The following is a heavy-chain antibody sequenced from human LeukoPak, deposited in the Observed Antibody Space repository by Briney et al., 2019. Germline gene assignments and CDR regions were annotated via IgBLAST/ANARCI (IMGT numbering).Heavy chain of an antibody. Sequence: PGGSLRLSCAASGFTFSSYAMSWVRQAPGKGLEWVSAISGSGGSTYYADSVRGRFTISRDNSKNTLYLQMNSLRAEDTAVYYCAKSPVSYYYYYYMDVWGKGTTVTVSS. J-gene: IGHJ6*03. CDR1: GFTFSSYA. V-gene: IGHV3-23*01. D-gene: IGHD5/OR15-5a*01. CDR2: ISGSGGST. CDR3: AKSPVSYYYYYYMDV.